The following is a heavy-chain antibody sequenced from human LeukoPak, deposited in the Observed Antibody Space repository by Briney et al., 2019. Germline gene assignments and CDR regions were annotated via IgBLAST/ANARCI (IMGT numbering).Heavy chain of an antibody. CDR3: AKLGAAAGRNWYVY. CDR2: ISGSGGST. D-gene: IGHD6-13*01. V-gene: IGHV3-23*01. CDR1: GFTFSSYA. Sequence: PGGSLRLSCAASGFTFSSYAMSWVRQAPGKGLEWVSAISGSGGSTYYADSVKGRVTISRDNSKNTLYLQMNSLRAEDTAVYYCAKLGAAAGRNWYVYWGQGTLVTVSS. J-gene: IGHJ4*02.